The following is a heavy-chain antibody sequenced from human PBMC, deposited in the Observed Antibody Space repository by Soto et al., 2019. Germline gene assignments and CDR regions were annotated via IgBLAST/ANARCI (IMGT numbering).Heavy chain of an antibody. J-gene: IGHJ4*02. Sequence: GASVKVSCKASGGTFSSYAISWVRQAPGQGLEWMGGIIPIFGTANYAQKFQGRVTITADESTSTAYMELSSLRSEDTAVYYCAIAGYSSSWYEGIDYWGQGTLVTVSS. CDR1: GGTFSSYA. D-gene: IGHD6-13*01. V-gene: IGHV1-69*13. CDR3: AIAGYSSSWYEGIDY. CDR2: IIPIFGTA.